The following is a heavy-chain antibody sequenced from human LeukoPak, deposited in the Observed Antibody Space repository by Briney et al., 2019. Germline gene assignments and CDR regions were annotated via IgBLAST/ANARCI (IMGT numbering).Heavy chain of an antibody. CDR3: ARYNTVNLGFTAVDF. CDR2: IYYTGTT. V-gene: IGHV4-59*01. J-gene: IGHJ4*02. D-gene: IGHD5-24*01. CDR1: GGSIKHYY. Sequence: PSETLSLTCSVSGGSIKHYYGTWIRQPPGWGLEWIGFIYYTGTTNYNPSLKSRVTISVDTSKNQFSLKLSSVTAADTAVYYCARYNTVNLGFTAVDFWGQGTPVTVSS.